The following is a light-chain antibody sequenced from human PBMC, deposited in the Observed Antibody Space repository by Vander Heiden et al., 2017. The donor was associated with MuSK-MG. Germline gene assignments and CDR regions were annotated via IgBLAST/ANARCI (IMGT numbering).Light chain of an antibody. Sequence: QLVLTQAPSASASLGASVKLTCILSSGHSMYGIAWHQQLPEKGPRFLMNVNSDGSHTKGDRIPDRFSGSSSGAERYLTISNLQSEDEADYYCQTWGTGTVVFGGGTKLTVL. CDR1: SGHSMYG. CDR3: QTWGTGTVV. V-gene: IGLV4-69*01. CDR2: VNSDGSH. J-gene: IGLJ2*01.